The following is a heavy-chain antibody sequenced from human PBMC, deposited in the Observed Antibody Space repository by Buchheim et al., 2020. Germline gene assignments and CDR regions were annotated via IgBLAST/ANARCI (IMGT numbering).Heavy chain of an antibody. Sequence: EVQLVESGGGLVQPGGSLRLSCAASGFTFSSYCMRWVRQAPGKGLEWVANIWEEGSEKYYADSVKGRFTISRDNSKKSLYLQMNSLRAEDTAVYYCARGPYFHSCGMDFWGQGT. J-gene: IGHJ6*02. CDR1: GFTFSSYC. CDR3: ARGPYFHSCGMDF. V-gene: IGHV3-7*01. CDR2: IWEEGSEK.